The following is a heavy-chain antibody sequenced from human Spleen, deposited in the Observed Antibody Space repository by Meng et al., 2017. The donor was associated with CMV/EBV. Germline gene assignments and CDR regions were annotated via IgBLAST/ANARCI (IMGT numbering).Heavy chain of an antibody. Sequence: FTFSSYAIGGVRQAQGKGLERVSVIYSGGSSTYYADSVKGRFTISRDNSKNTLYLQMNSLRAEDTAVYYCAKAGCGSTTCYNGWFAPWGQGTLVTVSS. J-gene: IGHJ5*02. CDR3: AKAGCGSTTCYNGWFAP. CDR1: FTFSSYA. V-gene: IGHV3-23*03. CDR2: IYSGGSST. D-gene: IGHD2-2*02.